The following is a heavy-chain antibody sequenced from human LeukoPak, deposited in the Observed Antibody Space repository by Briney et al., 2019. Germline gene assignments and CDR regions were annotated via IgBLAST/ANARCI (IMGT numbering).Heavy chain of an antibody. CDR1: GFTVSSNY. CDR2: IYSGGST. D-gene: IGHD3-10*01. Sequence: GGSLRLSCAASGFTVSSNYMSWVRQAPGKGLEWVSVIYSGGSTYYADSVKGRFTISRDNSKNTLYLQMNSLRAEDTAVYYCAKYGSGSYYKAFDYWGQGTLVTVSS. CDR3: AKYGSGSYYKAFDY. J-gene: IGHJ4*02. V-gene: IGHV3-53*01.